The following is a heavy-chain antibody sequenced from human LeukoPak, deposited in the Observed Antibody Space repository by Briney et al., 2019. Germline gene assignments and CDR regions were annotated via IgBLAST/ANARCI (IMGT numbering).Heavy chain of an antibody. J-gene: IGHJ4*02. CDR3: ARGRPHGNDY. CDR1: GFTFSSYW. D-gene: IGHD4-23*01. CDR2: IASDGSST. V-gene: IGHV3-74*01. Sequence: GGSLGLPCAASGFTFSSYWMNWVRQAPGKGLVWVSRIASDGSSTTYADSVKGRFSISRDNAKNTLYLQMNSLRVEDTAVYYCARGRPHGNDYWGQGTLVTVSS.